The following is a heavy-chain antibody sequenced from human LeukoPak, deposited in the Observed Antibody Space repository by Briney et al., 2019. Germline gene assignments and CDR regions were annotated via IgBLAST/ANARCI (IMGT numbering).Heavy chain of an antibody. CDR1: GDSITSINSYY. V-gene: IGHV4-59*08. D-gene: IGHD3-22*01. CDR2: IYYSGST. J-gene: IGHJ4*02. CDR3: ARHRCYDSSGYYEFAVDY. Sequence: SETLSLTCTASGDSITSINSYYWNWIRQPPGKGLEWIGYIYYSGSTNYNPSLKSRVTISVDTSKNQFSLKLSSVTAADTAVYYCARHRCYDSSGYYEFAVDYWGQGTLVTVSS.